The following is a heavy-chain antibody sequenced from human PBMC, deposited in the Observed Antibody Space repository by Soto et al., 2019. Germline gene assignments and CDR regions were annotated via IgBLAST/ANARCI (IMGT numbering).Heavy chain of an antibody. V-gene: IGHV3-33*01. CDR3: ARDYDSSGYPRYYFDY. CDR2: IWYDGSNK. Sequence: QVQLVESGGGVVQPGRSLRLSCAASGFTCSSYGMHWVRQVPGKGLEWVAVIWYDGSNKYYADSVKGRFTISRDNSKNTLYLQMNSLRAEDTAVYYCARDYDSSGYPRYYFDYWGQGTLVTVSS. CDR1: GFTCSSYG. D-gene: IGHD3-22*01. J-gene: IGHJ4*02.